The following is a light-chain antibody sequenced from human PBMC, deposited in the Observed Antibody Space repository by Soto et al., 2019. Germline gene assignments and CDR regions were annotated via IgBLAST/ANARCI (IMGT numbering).Light chain of an antibody. Sequence: QSVLTQPPSVSAAPRQRVTISCSGSSSNIGNNAVNWYQQLPGKAPKLLIHYDDRVPSGVSDRLSGSKSGTSASLSISELRSEDEAHYYCAAWDDSLYGPVFGGGTKVTVL. CDR1: SSNIGNNA. CDR3: AAWDDSLYGPV. CDR2: YDD. J-gene: IGLJ3*02. V-gene: IGLV1-36*01.